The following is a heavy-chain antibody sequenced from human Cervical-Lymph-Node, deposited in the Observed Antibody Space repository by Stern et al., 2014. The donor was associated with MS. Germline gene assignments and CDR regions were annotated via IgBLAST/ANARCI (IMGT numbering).Heavy chain of an antibody. D-gene: IGHD3-3*01. J-gene: IGHJ4*02. CDR2: IWYDGSQK. CDR3: ARTDRAYYDFWSLDY. CDR1: GFTFSNYG. Sequence: QVQLVESGGGVVQPGRSLRLSCAASGFTFSNYGMHWVRQAPGKGLQWVAVIWYDGSQKYYAESVKGRFTVSRDNSRTTLYLQMSSLRAEDTAVYYCARTDRAYYDFWSLDYWGQGTLVTVSS. V-gene: IGHV3-33*01.